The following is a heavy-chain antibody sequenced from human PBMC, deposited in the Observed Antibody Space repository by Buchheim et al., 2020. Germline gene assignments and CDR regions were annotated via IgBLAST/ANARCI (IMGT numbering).Heavy chain of an antibody. J-gene: IGHJ4*02. V-gene: IGHV4-30-4*01. CDR2: IYYSGST. CDR3: ARARITMVRGVTTPRYFDY. CDR1: GGSISSGDYY. D-gene: IGHD3-10*01. Sequence: QVQLQESGPGLVKPSQTLSLTCTVSGGSISSGDYYWSWIRQPPGKGLEWIGYIYYSGSTYYNPSLKSRVTISVDTSKKQFSLKLSSVTAADTAVYYCARARITMVRGVTTPRYFDYWGQGTL.